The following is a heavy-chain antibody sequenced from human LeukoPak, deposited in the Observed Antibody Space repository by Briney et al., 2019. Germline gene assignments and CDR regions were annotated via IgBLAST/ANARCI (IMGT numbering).Heavy chain of an antibody. J-gene: IGHJ4*02. Sequence: ASVKVSCKASGGTFSSYAISWVRQAPGQGLEWMGRIIPILGIANYAQKFQGRVTITADKSTSTAYMELSSLRSEDTAVYYCARVPCSGRSCPSYFDYWGQGTLVTVSS. CDR3: ARVPCSGRSCPSYFDY. D-gene: IGHD2-15*01. CDR1: GGTFSSYA. V-gene: IGHV1-69*04. CDR2: IIPILGIA.